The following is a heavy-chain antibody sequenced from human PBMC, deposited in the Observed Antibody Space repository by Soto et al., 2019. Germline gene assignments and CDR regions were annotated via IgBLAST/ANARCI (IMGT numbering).Heavy chain of an antibody. CDR1: GFTFSSYA. J-gene: IGHJ4*02. V-gene: IGHV3-30-3*01. CDR3: ARGEDEGYCSGGSCYSGGLAFDY. D-gene: IGHD2-15*01. CDR2: ISYDGSNK. Sequence: GGPLRLSCAASGFTFSSYAMHWVRQAPGKGLEWVAVISYDGSNKYYADSVKGRFTISRDNSKNTLYLQMNSLRAEDTAVYYCARGEDEGYCSGGSCYSGGLAFDYWGQGTLVTVSS.